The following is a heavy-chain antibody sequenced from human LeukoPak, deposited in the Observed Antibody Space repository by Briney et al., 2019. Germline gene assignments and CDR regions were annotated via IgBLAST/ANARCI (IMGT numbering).Heavy chain of an antibody. D-gene: IGHD3-10*01. CDR3: ASHGSGSSFDY. J-gene: IGHJ4*02. CDR2: IYYSGST. Sequence: PSETLSLTCTVSGGSISSSSYYWGWIRQPPGKGLEWIGSIYYSGSTYYNPSLKSRVTISVDTSKNQFSLKLSSVTAADTAVYYCASHGSGSSFDYWGQGTLVTVSS. V-gene: IGHV4-39*01. CDR1: GGSISSSSYY.